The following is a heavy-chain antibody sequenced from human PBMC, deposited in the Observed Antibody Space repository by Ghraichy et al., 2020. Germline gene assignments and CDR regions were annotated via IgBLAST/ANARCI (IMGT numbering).Heavy chain of an antibody. V-gene: IGHV4-59*01. J-gene: IGHJ4*02. Sequence: ESLNISCTVSGGSISSYYWSWIRQPPGKGLEWIGYIYYSGSTNYHPSLKSRVTISVDTSKNQFSLKLSSVTAADTAVYYCARGRGGSYYVGEFDYWGQGTLVTVSS. CDR2: IYYSGST. CDR3: ARGRGGSYYVGEFDY. D-gene: IGHD1-26*01. CDR1: GGSISSYY.